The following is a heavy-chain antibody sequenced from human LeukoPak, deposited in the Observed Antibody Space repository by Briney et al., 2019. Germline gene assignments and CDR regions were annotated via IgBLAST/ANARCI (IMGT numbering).Heavy chain of an antibody. D-gene: IGHD4-23*01. V-gene: IGHV1-2*02. CDR3: ARGNYGGNWYFDL. Sequence: ASVKVSCTASGYTFTGNYIHWLRQAPGQGLEWMGWVNPNSGGTNYAQKFQGRVTMTRDTSISTAYMELGRLRSDDTAVYYCARGNYGGNWYFDLWGRGTLVTVSS. CDR1: GYTFTGNY. CDR2: VNPNSGGT. J-gene: IGHJ2*01.